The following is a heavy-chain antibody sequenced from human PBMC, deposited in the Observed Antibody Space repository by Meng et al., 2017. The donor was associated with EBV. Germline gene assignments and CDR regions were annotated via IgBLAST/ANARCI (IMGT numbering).Heavy chain of an antibody. J-gene: IGHJ5*02. V-gene: IGHV1-18*01. Sequence: VQVGQSGAVVKEPGASVKVSCKASGYTFTSYGISGVRQAPGQGLEWMGWISAYNGNTNYAQKLQGRVTMTTDTSTSTAYMELRSLRSDDTAVYYCARETSGYDFNWFDPWGQGTLVTVSS. CDR1: GYTFTSYG. D-gene: IGHD5-12*01. CDR3: ARETSGYDFNWFDP. CDR2: ISAYNGNT.